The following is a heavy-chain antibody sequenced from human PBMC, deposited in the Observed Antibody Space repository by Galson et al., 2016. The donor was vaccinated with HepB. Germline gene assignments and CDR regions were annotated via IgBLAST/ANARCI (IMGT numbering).Heavy chain of an antibody. CDR1: GYSFTSPS. CDR3: ARDRDNYGSGSDY. D-gene: IGHD3-10*01. V-gene: IGHV1-18*01. Sequence: SVKVSCKASGYSFTSPSSSWVRQAPGQGLDWLGYITTYSGDTYYAPNLQGRVTMTTDTSTRTAYMELRSLRSDDTAVYYCARDRDNYGSGSDYWGQGTLVTVSS. J-gene: IGHJ4*02. CDR2: ITTYSGDT.